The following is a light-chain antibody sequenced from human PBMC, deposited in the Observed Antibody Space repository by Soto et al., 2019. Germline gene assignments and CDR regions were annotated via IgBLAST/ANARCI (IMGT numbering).Light chain of an antibody. CDR3: MLFTHWRWT. CDR2: KVS. V-gene: IGKV2-30*01. Sequence: DVVMTQSPLSLPVTLGQPASISCRSRQRLVYSDGSTYLNWFQQRPGQSPRRLIYKVSNRDTGVPDRFSGRGSGTDFTLEISRVEAEDVGVYYGMLFTHWRWTFGQGTKVDIK. J-gene: IGKJ1*01. CDR1: QRLVYSDGSTY.